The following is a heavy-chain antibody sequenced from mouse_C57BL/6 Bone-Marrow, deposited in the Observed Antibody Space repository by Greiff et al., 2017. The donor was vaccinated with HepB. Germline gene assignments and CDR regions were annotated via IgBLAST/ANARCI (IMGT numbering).Heavy chain of an antibody. J-gene: IGHJ2*01. CDR2: IYPRSGNT. Sequence: VQLQQSGAELVKPGASVKLSCKASGYTFTSYGISWVKQRTGQGLEWIGEIYPRSGNTYYNEKFKGKATLTADKSSSTAYMELRSLTSEDSAVYFCARDYYYGSSYLDYWGQGTTLTVSS. D-gene: IGHD1-1*01. CDR1: GYTFTSYG. CDR3: ARDYYYGSSYLDY. V-gene: IGHV1-81*01.